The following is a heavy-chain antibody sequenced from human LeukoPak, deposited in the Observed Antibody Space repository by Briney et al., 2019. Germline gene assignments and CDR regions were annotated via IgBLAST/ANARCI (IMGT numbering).Heavy chain of an antibody. V-gene: IGHV4-39*01. CDR1: VGAISSSSYY. Sequence: SETLSLTCTVSVGAISSSSYYWGWIRQSPGKGLEWIGSIYYSGSTYYNPSLKSRVTTSVDTSKNQFSLKLSSETAADTAVYYCARLWASVAGTVDYWGQGTLVTVSS. CDR3: ARLWASVAGTVDY. J-gene: IGHJ4*02. CDR2: IYYSGST. D-gene: IGHD6-19*01.